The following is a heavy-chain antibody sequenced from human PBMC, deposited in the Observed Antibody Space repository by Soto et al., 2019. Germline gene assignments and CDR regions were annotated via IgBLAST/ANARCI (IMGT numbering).Heavy chain of an antibody. J-gene: IGHJ5*02. CDR3: AKDLFSSGWYNYFDP. D-gene: IGHD6-19*01. CDR2: ISHNGGSK. V-gene: IGHV3-30*18. Sequence: GGSLRLSCVGSGFTFSDTGMHWVRQAPGKGLEWVAMISHNGGSKQYKDSVRGRFTISRDNSENTVYLLMDSLRAEDTAVYFCAKDLFSSGWYNYFDPWGKGTPVTVSS. CDR1: GFTFSDTG.